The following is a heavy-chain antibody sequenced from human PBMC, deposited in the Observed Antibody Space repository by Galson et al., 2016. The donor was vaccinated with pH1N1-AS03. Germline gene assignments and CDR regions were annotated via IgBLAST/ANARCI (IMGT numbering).Heavy chain of an antibody. CDR3: AKIGVVPGLGGYWFDS. V-gene: IGHV1-69*13. J-gene: IGHJ5*01. CDR1: GGTFRNFA. Sequence: SVKVSCKASGGTFRNFAISWVRQAPGQGLEWMGRIVPTFTAPKYAQKFQGRLTITADDSATTTYMDLSGLKLEDTAIYYCAKIGVVPGLGGYWFDSWGQGTHVIVSS. D-gene: IGHD3-16*01. CDR2: IVPTFTAP.